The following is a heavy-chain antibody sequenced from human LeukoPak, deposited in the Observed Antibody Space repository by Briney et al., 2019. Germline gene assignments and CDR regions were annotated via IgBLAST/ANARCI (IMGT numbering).Heavy chain of an antibody. Sequence: GSLRLSCAASGFTFSSYAMSWVRQAPGKGLEWVSAISGSGGSTYYADSVKGRFTISRDNSKNTLYLHMNSLRAEDTAVYYCAKRIYDFWSGYYRRAENHFDYWGQGTLVTVSS. CDR3: AKRIYDFWSGYYRRAENHFDY. D-gene: IGHD3-3*01. CDR1: GFTFSSYA. CDR2: ISGSGGST. V-gene: IGHV3-23*01. J-gene: IGHJ4*02.